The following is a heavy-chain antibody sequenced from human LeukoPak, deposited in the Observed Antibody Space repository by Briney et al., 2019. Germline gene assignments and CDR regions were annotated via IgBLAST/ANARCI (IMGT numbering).Heavy chain of an antibody. D-gene: IGHD3-22*01. CDR3: ARLSDYYDSSGYSYYFDY. CDR2: INPGDSDT. Sequence: GESLKISCKGSGYSFTSYWIGWVRQMPGKGLEWMGIINPGDSDTRYSPSFQGQVTISADKSISTAYLQWSSLKASDTAMYYCARLSDYYDSSGYSYYFDYWGQGTLVTVSS. V-gene: IGHV5-51*03. J-gene: IGHJ4*02. CDR1: GYSFTSYW.